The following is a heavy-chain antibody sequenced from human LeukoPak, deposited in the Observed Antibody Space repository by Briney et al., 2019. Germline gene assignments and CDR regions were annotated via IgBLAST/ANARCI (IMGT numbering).Heavy chain of an antibody. J-gene: IGHJ3*02. Sequence: GGSLRLSCAASGFTFSSYAMSWVRQAPGKGLEWVSAIRCSGGSTYYADCVEGRFTISRDNSKNTLYLQMNSLRAEDTAVYYCAKFSGGSSSFGAFDIWGQGTMVTVSS. CDR2: IRCSGGST. D-gene: IGHD6-13*01. V-gene: IGHV3-23*01. CDR3: AKFSGGSSSFGAFDI. CDR1: GFTFSSYA.